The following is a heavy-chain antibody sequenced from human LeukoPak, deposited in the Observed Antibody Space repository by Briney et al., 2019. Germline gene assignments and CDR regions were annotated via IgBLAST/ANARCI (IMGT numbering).Heavy chain of an antibody. Sequence: SETLSLTCAVYGGSFSGYYWSWIRQPPGKGLEWIGEINHSGSTNYNPSLKSRVTISVDTSKNQFSLKLSSVTAADTAVYYCARRAGVEMATITLDYFDYWGQGTLVTASS. CDR2: INHSGST. J-gene: IGHJ4*02. V-gene: IGHV4-34*01. D-gene: IGHD5-24*01. CDR1: GGSFSGYY. CDR3: ARRAGVEMATITLDYFDY.